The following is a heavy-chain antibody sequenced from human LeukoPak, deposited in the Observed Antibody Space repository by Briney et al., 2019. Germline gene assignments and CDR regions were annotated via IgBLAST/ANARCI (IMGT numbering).Heavy chain of an antibody. CDR1: GFTFSSYA. D-gene: IGHD2/OR15-2a*01. Sequence: PGGSLRLSCAASGFTFSSYAMSWVRQAPGKGLEWVSAISGSGGSTYYADSVKGRFTISRDNSKNTLYLQMNSLRAEDTAVYYCAKNRGPNSYYYYYMDVWGKGTTVTVSS. V-gene: IGHV3-23*01. CDR2: ISGSGGST. CDR3: AKNRGPNSYYYYYMDV. J-gene: IGHJ6*03.